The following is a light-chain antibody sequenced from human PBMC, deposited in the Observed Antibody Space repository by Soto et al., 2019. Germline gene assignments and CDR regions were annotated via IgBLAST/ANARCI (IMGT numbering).Light chain of an antibody. CDR2: DVT. Sequence: SALTQPASVSGSLGQSITISCTGSSNDVGLYNYVSWYQQHPGKAPKLVISDVTNRPSGVSDRFSGSKSGNTASLTISGLQAEDEADYYCSSYTISATLFGRGTQLTVL. V-gene: IGLV2-14*03. CDR3: SSYTISATL. J-gene: IGLJ2*01. CDR1: SNDVGLYNY.